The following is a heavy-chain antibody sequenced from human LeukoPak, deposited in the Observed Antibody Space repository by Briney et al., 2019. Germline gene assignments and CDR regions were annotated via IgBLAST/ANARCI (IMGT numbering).Heavy chain of an antibody. D-gene: IGHD6-19*01. Sequence: VASVKVSCKASGGTFSSYAISWGRQAPGQGLDWMGGIIPIFGTANYAQKFQGRVTITTDESTSTAYMELSSLRSEDTAVYYCASGTVAGTIDYWGQGTLVTVSS. J-gene: IGHJ4*02. CDR3: ASGTVAGTIDY. V-gene: IGHV1-69*05. CDR1: GGTFSSYA. CDR2: IIPIFGTA.